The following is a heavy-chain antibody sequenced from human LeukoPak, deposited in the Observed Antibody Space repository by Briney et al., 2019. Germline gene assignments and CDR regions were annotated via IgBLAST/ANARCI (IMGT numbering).Heavy chain of an antibody. D-gene: IGHD2-2*01. CDR1: GFPLSSYA. CDR2: ISASGGRT. J-gene: IGHJ5*02. V-gene: IGHV3-23*01. Sequence: GGSLRLSCTGSGFPLSSYAMSWVRQAPGKGLEWVSAISASGGRTYYADSVKGRFTVSRDNSNNTLYLQMNSLRADDTALYYCAKDRISSSLSYNWFEPWGQGTQVTVSS. CDR3: AKDRISSSLSYNWFEP.